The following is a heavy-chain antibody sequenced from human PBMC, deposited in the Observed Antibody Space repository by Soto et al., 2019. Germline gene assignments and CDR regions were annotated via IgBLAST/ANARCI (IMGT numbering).Heavy chain of an antibody. CDR3: AKGGAWIQLDWAQVSFDI. CDR2: ISYDGSNK. D-gene: IGHD5-18*01. Sequence: GGSLRLSCAASGFTFSSYGMHWVRQAPGKGLEWVAVISYDGSNKYYADSVKGRFTISRDNSKNTLYLQMNSLRAEDTAVYYCAKGGAWIQLDWAQVSFDIWGQGTMVTVSS. J-gene: IGHJ3*02. CDR1: GFTFSSYG. V-gene: IGHV3-30*18.